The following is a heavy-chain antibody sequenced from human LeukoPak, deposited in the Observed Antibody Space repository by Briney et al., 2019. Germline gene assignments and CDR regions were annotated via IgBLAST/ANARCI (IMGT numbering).Heavy chain of an antibody. Sequence: GGSLRLSCAASGFTFSDYYMSWIRQAPGKGLEWVSYISSSSSTIYYADSVKGRFTISRDNAKNSLYLQMDSLRVDDTAVYYCARGEKSSFDYWGQGTLVTVSS. CDR2: ISSSSSTI. CDR1: GFTFSDYY. J-gene: IGHJ4*02. D-gene: IGHD6-13*01. CDR3: ARGEKSSFDY. V-gene: IGHV3-11*04.